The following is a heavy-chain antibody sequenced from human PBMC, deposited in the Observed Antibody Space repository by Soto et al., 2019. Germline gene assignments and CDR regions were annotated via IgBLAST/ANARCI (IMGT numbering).Heavy chain of an antibody. CDR1: GFTFSSYS. J-gene: IGHJ6*02. CDR2: ISSSSSTI. CDR3: ARDLRSYGMDV. V-gene: IGHV3-48*02. Sequence: GGSLRLSCAASGFTFSSYSMNWVRQAPGKGLEWVSYISSSSSTIYYADSVKGRFTISRDNAKKSLDLQMNSLRDEVTVVYYCARDLRSYGMDVWVQGTTVTVSS.